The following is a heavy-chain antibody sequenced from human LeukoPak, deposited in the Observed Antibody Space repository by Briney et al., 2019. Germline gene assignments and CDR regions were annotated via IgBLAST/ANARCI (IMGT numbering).Heavy chain of an antibody. CDR1: GGSFSGYY. Sequence: SETLSLTCAVYGGSFSGYYWSWIRQPPGKGLEWIGEINHSGSTNYNPSLKSRVTISVDTSKNQFSLKLSSVTAADTAVYYCARAIISLRENSYVNPAPFFYFNYWGRETLVTVS. V-gene: IGHV4-34*01. D-gene: IGHD3-16*01. CDR2: INHSGST. CDR3: ARAIISLRENSYVNPAPFFYFNY. J-gene: IGHJ4*02.